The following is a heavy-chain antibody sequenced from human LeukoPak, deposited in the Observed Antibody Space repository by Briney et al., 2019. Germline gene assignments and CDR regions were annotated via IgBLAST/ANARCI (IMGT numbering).Heavy chain of an antibody. CDR1: GFSFSSYA. J-gene: IGHJ4*02. CDR2: ISGSGGST. Sequence: GGSLRLSCAASGFSFSSYAMSWVRQAPGKGLEWVSAISGSGGSTYYADSVKGRFTISRDNSKNTLYLQMNSLRAEDTAVYYCAKDNSGSLEAFDYWGQGTLVTVSS. D-gene: IGHD1-26*01. V-gene: IGHV3-23*01. CDR3: AKDNSGSLEAFDY.